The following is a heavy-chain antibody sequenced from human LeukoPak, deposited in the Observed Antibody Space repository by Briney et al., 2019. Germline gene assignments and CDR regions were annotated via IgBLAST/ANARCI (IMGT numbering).Heavy chain of an antibody. CDR2: IYHSGST. CDR1: GYSISSGYY. CDR3: ARDMERAVAVPRLFQH. V-gene: IGHV4-38-2*02. J-gene: IGHJ1*01. D-gene: IGHD6-19*01. Sequence: SETLSLTCTVSGYSISSGYYWGWIRQPPGRGLEWIGSIYHSGSTYYNPSLKSRVTISVDTSKNPFSMKLSSVTAADTAVYYCARDMERAVAVPRLFQHWGQGTLVTVSS.